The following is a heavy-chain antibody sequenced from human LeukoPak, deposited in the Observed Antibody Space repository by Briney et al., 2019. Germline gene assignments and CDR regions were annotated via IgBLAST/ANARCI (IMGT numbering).Heavy chain of an antibody. CDR3: ARVSPTYYDFWSGSMIPYYFDY. V-gene: IGHV4-4*07. CDR2: IYTSGST. CDR1: GGSISSYY. D-gene: IGHD3-3*01. Sequence: SETLSLTCTVSGGSISSYYWSWIRQPAGKGLEWIGRIYTSGSTNYNPSLKSRVTMSVDTSKNQFSLKLSSVTAADTAVYYCARVSPTYYDFWSGSMIPYYFDYWGQGTLVTVSS. J-gene: IGHJ4*02.